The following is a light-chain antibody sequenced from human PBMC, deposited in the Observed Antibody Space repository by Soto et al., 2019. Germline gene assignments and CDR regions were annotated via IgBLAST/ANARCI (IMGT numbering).Light chain of an antibody. J-gene: IGKJ1*01. CDR1: QDIGSY. CDR2: TAS. Sequence: AIRMTQSPSSLSASTGDRVTITCRASQDIGSYLAWYQQRPGKAPRLLIYTASTLQTGVPPRFSGGGSGTDFTLTVSYLQSEDFATYYCHQYFIYPQTFGQGTKVDIK. CDR3: HQYFIYPQT. V-gene: IGKV1-8*01.